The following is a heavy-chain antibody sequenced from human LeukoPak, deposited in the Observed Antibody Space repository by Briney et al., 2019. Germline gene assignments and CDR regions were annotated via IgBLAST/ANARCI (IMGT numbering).Heavy chain of an antibody. CDR1: GGSFSGYY. CDR3: ARLLWFGELY. V-gene: IGHV4-34*01. Sequence: PSETLSLTCAVYGGSFSGYYWSWIRQPPGKGLEWIGSIYHSGSTYYNPSLKSRVTISVDTSKNQFSLKLSSVTAADTAVYYCARLLWFGELYWGQGTLVTVSS. CDR2: IYHSGST. J-gene: IGHJ4*02. D-gene: IGHD3-10*01.